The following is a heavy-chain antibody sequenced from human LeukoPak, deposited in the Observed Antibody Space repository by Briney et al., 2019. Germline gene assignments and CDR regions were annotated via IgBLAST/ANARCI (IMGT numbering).Heavy chain of an antibody. CDR3: ASRIPYDSSSY. V-gene: IGHV3-48*03. Sequence: GGSLRLSCAASGFTFSSYEMNWVRQAPGKGLEWVSYISSSGSTIYYADSVKGRFTISRDNAKNTLYLQMNSLRAEDTAVYYCASRIPYDSSSYWGQGTLVTVSS. CDR1: GFTFSSYE. D-gene: IGHD3-22*01. CDR2: ISSSGSTI. J-gene: IGHJ4*02.